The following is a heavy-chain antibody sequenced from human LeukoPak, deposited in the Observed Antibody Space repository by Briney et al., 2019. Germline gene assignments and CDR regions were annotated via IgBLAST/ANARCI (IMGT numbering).Heavy chain of an antibody. D-gene: IGHD1-26*01. Sequence: SETLSLTCAVYGESLSGYGWSWIRQPPGKGLEWIGEINHSGTTNYNPSLKSRVTISLDASKNQFSLKLSSVTAADTAVYYCARDGDSGSYYRFIWFDPWGQGTLVTVSS. J-gene: IGHJ5*02. CDR3: ARDGDSGSYYRFIWFDP. V-gene: IGHV4-34*01. CDR2: INHSGTT. CDR1: GESLSGYG.